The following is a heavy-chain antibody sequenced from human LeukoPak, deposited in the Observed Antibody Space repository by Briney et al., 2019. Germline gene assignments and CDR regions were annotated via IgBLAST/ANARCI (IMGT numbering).Heavy chain of an antibody. CDR2: IKSKTDGGTT. CDR1: GFTFSTYS. Sequence: PGGSLRLSCAASGFTFSTYSMNWVRQVPGKGLEWVGRIKSKTDGGTTDYAAPVKGRFTISRDDSKNTLYLQMNSLKTEDTAVYYCTTRGTTVTTNYFDYWGQGTLVTVSS. CDR3: TTRGTTVTTNYFDY. J-gene: IGHJ4*02. D-gene: IGHD4-17*01. V-gene: IGHV3-15*01.